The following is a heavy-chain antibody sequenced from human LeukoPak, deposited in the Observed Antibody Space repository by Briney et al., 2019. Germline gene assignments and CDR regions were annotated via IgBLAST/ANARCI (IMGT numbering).Heavy chain of an antibody. CDR2: ISSSGRTI. J-gene: IGHJ4*02. D-gene: IGHD5-12*01. V-gene: IGHV3-48*03. CDR1: GFTFSSYE. CDR3: AREGGGFDSLDY. Sequence: PGGSLRLSCAASGFTFSSYEMNWVRQAPGKGLEWVSYISSSGRTIYYADSVKGRFTISRDNAKNSLYLQMNSLRAEDTAVYYCAREGGGFDSLDYWGQGTRVTVSS.